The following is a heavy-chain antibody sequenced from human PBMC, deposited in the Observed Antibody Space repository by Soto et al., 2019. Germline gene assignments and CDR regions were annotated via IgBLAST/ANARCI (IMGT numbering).Heavy chain of an antibody. CDR1: GFGFSSYW. Sequence: GGSMRLSCAASGFGFSSYWMHSVRQAPGTGLVWVSRTNNDGSATTYADAVRGRFTSFRDNANYALFLQMTSVGVEDTAVYYCAREMATISLGAFDIWGEGTMVTVSS. D-gene: IGHD5-12*01. J-gene: IGHJ3*02. CDR2: TNNDGSAT. CDR3: AREMATISLGAFDI. V-gene: IGHV3-74*01.